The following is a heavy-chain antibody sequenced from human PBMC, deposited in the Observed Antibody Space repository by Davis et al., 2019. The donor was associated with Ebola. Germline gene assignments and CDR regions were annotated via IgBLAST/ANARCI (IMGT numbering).Heavy chain of an antibody. J-gene: IGHJ4*02. Sequence: AASVKVSCKASGYTFISYYLHSVRQAPGQGLEWMGIINPSGGSTTYAQKFQGRVTMTRDTSTSTVYMELSSLRSEDTAVYYCARAPHSSTPFDYWGQGILVTVSS. CDR1: GYTFISYY. D-gene: IGHD6-13*01. CDR3: ARAPHSSTPFDY. V-gene: IGHV1-46*01. CDR2: INPSGGST.